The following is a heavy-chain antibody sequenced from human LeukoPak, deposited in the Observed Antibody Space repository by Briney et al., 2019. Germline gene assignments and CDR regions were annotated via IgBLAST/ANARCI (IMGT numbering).Heavy chain of an antibody. Sequence: ASVNVSCKASGYTFTSSGISWVRQATGQGLEWMGWMNPNSGNTGHAQKIQGRVTMTRNTSISTAYMELSSLRSADAAVYYCARDGNSRGYFDYWGQGTLVTVSS. D-gene: IGHD4-23*01. V-gene: IGHV1-8*02. CDR2: MNPNSGNT. CDR3: ARDGNSRGYFDY. CDR1: GYTFTSSG. J-gene: IGHJ4*02.